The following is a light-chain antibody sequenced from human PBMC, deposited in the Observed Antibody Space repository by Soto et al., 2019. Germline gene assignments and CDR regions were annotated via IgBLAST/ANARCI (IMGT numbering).Light chain of an antibody. CDR1: QSVSSN. CDR3: QQYNNWPRGT. V-gene: IGKV3-15*01. Sequence: MLSQSPAALSVSTGERATLSCRASQSVSSNLAWYQQKPGQAPRLLIYGASTRATGIPARFSGSGSGTEFTLTISSLQSEDFAVYYCQQYNNWPRGTFGQGTKV. J-gene: IGKJ1*01. CDR2: GAS.